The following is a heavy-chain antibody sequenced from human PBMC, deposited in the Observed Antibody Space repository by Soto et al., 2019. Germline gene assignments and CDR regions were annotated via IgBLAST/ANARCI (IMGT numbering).Heavy chain of an antibody. J-gene: IGHJ4*02. CDR1: GGSISSYY. D-gene: IGHD2-15*01. CDR2: IYYSGST. V-gene: IGHV4-59*08. CDR3: ARQHCSGGSCYLGLFGN. Sequence: SETLSLTCTVSGGSISSYYWSWIRQPPGKGLEWIGYIYYSGSTNYNPSLKSRVTISVDTSKNQFSLKLSSVTAADTAVYYCARQHCSGGSCYLGLFGNWGQGTLVTVSS.